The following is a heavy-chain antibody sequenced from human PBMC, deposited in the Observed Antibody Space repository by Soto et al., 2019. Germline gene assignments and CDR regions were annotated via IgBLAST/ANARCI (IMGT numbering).Heavy chain of an antibody. CDR2: ISYDGSNK. J-gene: IGHJ4*02. D-gene: IGHD6-19*01. Sequence: GGSLRLSCAASGFTFSSYAMHWVRQAPGKGLEWVAVISYDGSNKYYADSVKGRFTISRDNSKNTLYLQMNNLRAEDTAVYYCARDLKGVAGTFFDYWGQGTLVTVSS. CDR3: ARDLKGVAGTFFDY. V-gene: IGHV3-30-3*01. CDR1: GFTFSSYA.